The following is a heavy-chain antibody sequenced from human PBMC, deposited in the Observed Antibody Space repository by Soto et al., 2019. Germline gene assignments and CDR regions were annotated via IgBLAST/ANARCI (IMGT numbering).Heavy chain of an antibody. V-gene: IGHV3-48*02. D-gene: IGHD5-12*01. CDR3: ASERGYSGYAAMVV. CDR1: GFTFSSYS. J-gene: IGHJ6*02. CDR2: ITGSSSTI. Sequence: PGGSLRLSCAASGFTFSSYSMNWVRQAPGKGLDWVSKITGSSSTIYYADSVKGRFTISRDNARNSLFLQMNSLRDEDTAVYYCASERGYSGYAAMVVWGQGTTVTVSS.